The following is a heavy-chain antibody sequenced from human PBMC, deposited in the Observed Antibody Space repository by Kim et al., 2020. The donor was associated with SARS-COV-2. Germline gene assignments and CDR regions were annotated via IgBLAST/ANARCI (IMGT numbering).Heavy chain of an antibody. CDR2: ISYDGSNK. V-gene: IGHV3-30*04. D-gene: IGHD2-2*01. Sequence: GGSLRLSCAASGFTFSSYAMHWVRQAPGKGLERVAVISYDGSNKYYADSVKGRFTISRDNSKNTLYLQMNSLRAEDTAVYYCAREGNFEDIVVVPAAYPVYYYYGMDVWGQGTTVTVSS. CDR1: GFTFSSYA. J-gene: IGHJ6*02. CDR3: AREGNFEDIVVVPAAYPVYYYYGMDV.